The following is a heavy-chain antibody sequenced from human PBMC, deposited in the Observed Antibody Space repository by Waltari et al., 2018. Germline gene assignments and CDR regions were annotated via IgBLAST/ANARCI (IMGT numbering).Heavy chain of an antibody. V-gene: IGHV1-69*01. J-gene: IGHJ5*02. CDR1: GGTFSSYA. D-gene: IGHD3-16*02. CDR2: IIPIFGTA. Sequence: QVQLVQSGAEVRKPGSSVKVSCKASGGTFSSYAISWVPQAPGQGLEWMGGIIPIFGTANYAQTFQCRVTITADESTITAYMVLSSLRSEDTAVYYCARDRRSGLWFDPWGQGTLFTVSS. CDR3: ARDRRSGLWFDP.